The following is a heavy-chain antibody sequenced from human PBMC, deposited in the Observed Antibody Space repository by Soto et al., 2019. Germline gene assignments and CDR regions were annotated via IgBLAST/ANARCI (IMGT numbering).Heavy chain of an antibody. CDR2: IYHSGST. CDR1: GGSISSYS. CDR3: AGSIVATRRFDY. V-gene: IGHV4-59*08. D-gene: IGHD5-12*01. J-gene: IGHJ4*02. Sequence: PSETLSLTCTVSGGSISSYSWNWIRQSPGKGLEWIAYIYHSGSTNYNPSLKSRLTISVDTSKNQFSLKLSSVTAADTAVYYCAGSIVATRRFDYWGQGTLVTVSS.